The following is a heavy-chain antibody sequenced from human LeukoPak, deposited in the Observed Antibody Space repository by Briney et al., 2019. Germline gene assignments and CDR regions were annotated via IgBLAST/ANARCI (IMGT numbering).Heavy chain of an antibody. V-gene: IGHV4-34*01. CDR2: INHSGST. D-gene: IGHD6-13*01. Sequence: SETLSLTCAVYGGSFSGYYWSWIRQPPGKGLEWIGEINHSGSTNYNPSLKSRGTISVDTSKNQFSLKLSSVTAADTAVYYCARVLYSSSTYYYYYYMDVWGKGTTVTVSS. CDR3: ARVLYSSSTYYYYYYMDV. CDR1: GGSFSGYY. J-gene: IGHJ6*03.